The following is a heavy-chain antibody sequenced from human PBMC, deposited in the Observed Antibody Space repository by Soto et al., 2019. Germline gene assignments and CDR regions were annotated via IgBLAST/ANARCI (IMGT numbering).Heavy chain of an antibody. CDR3: ARGVGWEPLDY. CDR1: GGSISSYY. V-gene: IGHV4-59*01. D-gene: IGHD1-26*01. CDR2: IYYSGST. Sequence: SETLSLTCTVSGGSISSYYWSWIRQPPGKGLEWIGYIYYSGSTNYNPSLKSRVTISVDTSKNQFSLKLSSVTAADTAVYYCARGVGWEPLDYWGQGTLVTVSS. J-gene: IGHJ4*02.